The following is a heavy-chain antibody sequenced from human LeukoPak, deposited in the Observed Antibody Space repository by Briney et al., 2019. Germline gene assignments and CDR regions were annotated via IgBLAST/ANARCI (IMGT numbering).Heavy chain of an antibody. J-gene: IGHJ6*03. D-gene: IGHD3-22*01. CDR1: GGSIISNY. CDR3: ARLKFYDSTGYSPGYYMDV. V-gene: IGHV4-4*07. CDR2: IYGSGIT. Sequence: SETLSLTCTVSGGSIISNYWSWIRQSAGTGLEWIGRIYGSGITDYSPSLKSRVTMSLDTSRKQFSLRLTSVTAADTAVYYCARLKFYDSTGYSPGYYMDVWGKGTTVPVFS.